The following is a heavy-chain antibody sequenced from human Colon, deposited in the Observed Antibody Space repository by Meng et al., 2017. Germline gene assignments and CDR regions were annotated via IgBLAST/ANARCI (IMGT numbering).Heavy chain of an antibody. V-gene: IGHV4-4*02. Sequence: QGELYEAGPDLLTPVGPLSLTCAASGGTISSSNWWSWVRQPPGKGLEWIGEIYHSGSTNYNPSLKSRVTISVDKSKNQFSLKLSSVTAADTAVYYCASGRKYCSSTSCYGQFDYWGQGTLVTVSS. D-gene: IGHD2-2*01. J-gene: IGHJ4*02. CDR1: GGTISSSNW. CDR3: ASGRKYCSSTSCYGQFDY. CDR2: IYHSGST.